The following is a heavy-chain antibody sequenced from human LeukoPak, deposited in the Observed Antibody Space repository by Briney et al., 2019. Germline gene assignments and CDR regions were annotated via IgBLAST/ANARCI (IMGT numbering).Heavy chain of an antibody. CDR3: ARGYYDSSGYSAEVFDI. CDR2: IDSNGGST. Sequence: GGSLRLSCAASGFTFSSHSMHWVRQAPGKGLEYVSGIDSNGGSTYHANSVKGRFTISRDNSKNTLYLQMGSLRAEDVAVYYCARGYYDSSGYSAEVFDIWGQGTMITVSS. D-gene: IGHD3-22*01. V-gene: IGHV3-64*01. CDR1: GFTFSSHS. J-gene: IGHJ3*02.